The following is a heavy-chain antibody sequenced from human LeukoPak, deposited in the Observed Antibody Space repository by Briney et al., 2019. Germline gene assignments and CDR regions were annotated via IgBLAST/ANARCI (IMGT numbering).Heavy chain of an antibody. V-gene: IGHV4-39*07. CDR1: GGSISSSSYY. Sequence: PSETLSLTCTVSGGSISSSSYYWGWIRQPPGKGLEWIGSIYYSGSTYYNPSLKSRVTISVDTSKNQFSLKLSSVTAADTAVYYCARATGPNAFDIWGQGTMVTVSS. CDR2: IYYSGST. CDR3: ARATGPNAFDI. J-gene: IGHJ3*02.